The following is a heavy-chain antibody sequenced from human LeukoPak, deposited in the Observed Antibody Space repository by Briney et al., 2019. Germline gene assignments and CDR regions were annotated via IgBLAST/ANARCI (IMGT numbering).Heavy chain of an antibody. CDR3: ARGADFQH. CDR1: GYSISSGYY. V-gene: IGHV4-38-2*02. J-gene: IGHJ1*01. Sequence: SETLSLACTVSGYSISSGYYWGWIRQPPGKGLEWIGSIYHSGSTYYNPSLKSRVTISVDTSKNQFSLKLSSVTAADTAVYYCARGADFQHWGQGTLVTVSS. CDR2: IYHSGST.